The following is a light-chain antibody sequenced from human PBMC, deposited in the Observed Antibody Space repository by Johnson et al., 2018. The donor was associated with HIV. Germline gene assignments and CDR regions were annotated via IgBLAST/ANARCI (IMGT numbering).Light chain of an antibody. J-gene: IGLJ1*01. V-gene: IGLV1-51*02. CDR1: SSNIGNNY. CDR2: ENN. Sequence: QSVLTQPPSVSAAPGQKVTISCSGSSSNIGNNYVSWYQQLPGTAPKLLIYENNKRPSGIPDRFSGSKSGTSATLGITGLQTGDEADYYCGTWDTSLSGGGVVGTGTKVTVL. CDR3: GTWDTSLSGGGV.